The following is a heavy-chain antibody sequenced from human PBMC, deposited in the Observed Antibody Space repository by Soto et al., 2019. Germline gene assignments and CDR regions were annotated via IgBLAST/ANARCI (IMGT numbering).Heavy chain of an antibody. CDR3: AKDSWGGNGWYYFDY. CDR2: ISGSGGST. D-gene: IGHD6-19*01. J-gene: IGHJ4*02. V-gene: IGHV3-23*01. Sequence: PGGSLRLSCAASGFTFSSYALSWVRQAPGKGLEWVSGISGSGGSTNYADSVKGRFTISRDNSKNTLYLQMNSLRGEDTAVYYCAKDSWGGNGWYYFDYWGQGALVTV. CDR1: GFTFSSYA.